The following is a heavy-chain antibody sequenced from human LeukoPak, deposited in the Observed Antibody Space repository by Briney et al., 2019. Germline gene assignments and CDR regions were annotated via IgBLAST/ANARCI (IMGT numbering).Heavy chain of an antibody. J-gene: IGHJ4*02. Sequence: GGPLRLSCAASGFTFSHYAMSWVRQAPGQGLEWVSGMSGSGESTYYVDSVRDRFTISRDSSKNTVFLQMNSLRAEDTALYYCARFRLFGDYAGLLDYWGQGTLVTVSS. CDR1: GFTFSHYA. CDR2: MSGSGEST. CDR3: ARFRLFGDYAGLLDY. D-gene: IGHD4-17*01. V-gene: IGHV3-23*01.